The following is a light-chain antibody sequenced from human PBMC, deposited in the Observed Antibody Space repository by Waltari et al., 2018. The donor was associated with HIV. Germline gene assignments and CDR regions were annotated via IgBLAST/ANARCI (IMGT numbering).Light chain of an antibody. CDR1: QSLPSSH. Sequence: EIVLMQSPDTLPLSPGARATLSCRASQSLPSSHLAWYKQKPGQAPRLLIYGAFDRATATPDRFRGSGSGTDFSLTITRLEPEDFGLYYCQQYSKSPWTFGQGTRLEIK. V-gene: IGKV3-20*01. CDR2: GAF. J-gene: IGKJ1*01. CDR3: QQYSKSPWT.